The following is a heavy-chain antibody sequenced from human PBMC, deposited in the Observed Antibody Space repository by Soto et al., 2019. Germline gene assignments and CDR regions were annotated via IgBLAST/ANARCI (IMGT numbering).Heavy chain of an antibody. CDR1: GFTFSSYS. CDR2: FRSGGDDGTT. CDR3: AKKVNSGPGSQYFDY. J-gene: IGHJ4*02. Sequence: GGSLRLSCAASGFTFSSYSMSWVRQAPGKELEWVSGFRSGGDDGTTYYADSVKGRFTISRDNSKNTLFLQMDSLRAEDTAIYYCAKKVNSGPGSQYFDYWGQGTLVTVS. D-gene: IGHD3-10*01. V-gene: IGHV3-23*01.